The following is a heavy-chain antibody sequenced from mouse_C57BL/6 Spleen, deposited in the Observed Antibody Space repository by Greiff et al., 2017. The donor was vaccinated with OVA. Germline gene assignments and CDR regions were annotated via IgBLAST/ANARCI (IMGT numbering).Heavy chain of an antibody. J-gene: IGHJ1*03. CDR3: AREGDYYGSSPYWYFDV. V-gene: IGHV3-6*01. CDR1: GYSITSGYY. CDR2: ISYDGSN. D-gene: IGHD1-1*01. Sequence: EVQLQESGPGLVKPSQSLSLTCSVTGYSITSGYYWNWIRQFPGNKLEWMGYISYDGSNNYNPSLKNRISITRDTSKNQFFLKLNSVTTEDTATYYCAREGDYYGSSPYWYFDVWGTGTTVTVSS.